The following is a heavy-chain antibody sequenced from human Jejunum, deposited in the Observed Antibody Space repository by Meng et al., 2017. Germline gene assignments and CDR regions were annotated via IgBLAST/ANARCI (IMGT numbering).Heavy chain of an antibody. Sequence: SETLSLTCTVSGYSISSGYYWGWIRQPPGKGLEWIGSFYHSGNTQYNPSLKSRATILADTSKNRFSLRLTSVTAADTAVYFCARGSRDDGSGSGYYKTWFDPWGQGTLVTVSS. CDR3: ARGSRDDGSGSGYYKTWFDP. CDR2: FYHSGNT. J-gene: IGHJ5*02. V-gene: IGHV4-38-2*02. D-gene: IGHD3-22*01. CDR1: GYSISSGYY.